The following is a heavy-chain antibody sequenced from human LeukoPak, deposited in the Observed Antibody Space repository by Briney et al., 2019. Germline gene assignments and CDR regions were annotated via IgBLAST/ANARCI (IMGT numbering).Heavy chain of an antibody. CDR1: GFTFSSYA. CDR3: ARGEEYGLDY. CDR2: ISSSGSTI. D-gene: IGHD3-10*01. Sequence: GGSLRLSCAASGFTFSSYAMHWVRQAPGKGLEWVSYISSSGSTIYYADSVKGRFTISRDSAENSLFLQMNTLRAEDTAVYYCARGEEYGLDYWGQGTLVTVSS. J-gene: IGHJ4*02. V-gene: IGHV3-48*03.